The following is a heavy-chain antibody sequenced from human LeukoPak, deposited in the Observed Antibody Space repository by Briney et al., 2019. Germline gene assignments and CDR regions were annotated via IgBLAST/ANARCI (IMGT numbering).Heavy chain of an antibody. CDR3: VKDLQGQYSSGWYGFDY. J-gene: IGHJ4*02. D-gene: IGHD6-19*01. CDR1: GFTFSSYA. CDR2: ISSNGGST. V-gene: IGHV3-64D*06. Sequence: GGSLRLSCSASGFTFSSYAMHWARQAPGKGLEYVSAISSNGGSTYYADSVKGRFTISRDNSKNTLYLQMSSLRAEDTAVYYCVKDLQGQYSSGWYGFDYWGQGTLVTVSS.